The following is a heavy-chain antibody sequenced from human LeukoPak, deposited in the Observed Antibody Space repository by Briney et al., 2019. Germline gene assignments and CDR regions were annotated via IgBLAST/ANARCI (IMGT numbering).Heavy chain of an antibody. V-gene: IGHV4-39*01. D-gene: IGHD1-26*01. CDR1: AGSISSRNHY. CDR2: ICLIGTN. CDR3: ARQVGATTLIDS. J-gene: IGHJ4*02. Sequence: SSETLSLTCTVSAGSISSRNHYWGWIRQPPGKGLEWIGSICLIGTNYSNPSLKSRVTISVDTSKNQLSLKLRSVTAADTALYYCARQVGATTLIDSWGQGTLVTVSS.